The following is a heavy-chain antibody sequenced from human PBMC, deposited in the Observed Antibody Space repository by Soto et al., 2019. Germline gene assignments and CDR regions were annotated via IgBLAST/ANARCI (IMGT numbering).Heavy chain of an antibody. CDR1: GFTFSSYG. Sequence: GGSLRLSCAASGFTFSSYGMHWVRQAPGKGLEWVAVISYDGSNKYFADSVEGRFTISRDNSKNTLYLQMNSLRAEDTAVYYCAKEVDTTMVKAPTDYWGQGTLVTVSS. J-gene: IGHJ4*02. CDR3: AKEVDTTMVKAPTDY. V-gene: IGHV3-30*18. D-gene: IGHD5-18*01. CDR2: ISYDGSNK.